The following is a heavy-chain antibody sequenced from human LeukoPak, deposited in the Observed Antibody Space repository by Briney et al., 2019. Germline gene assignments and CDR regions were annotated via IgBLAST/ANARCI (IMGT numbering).Heavy chain of an antibody. Sequence: GGSLRLFCAASGFTFDDYAMHWVRQAPGKGLEWVSGISWNSGSIGYADSVKGRFTISRDNAKNSLYLQMNSLRAEDTALYYCASSTYDSSGYDYWGQGTLVTVSS. D-gene: IGHD3-22*01. CDR2: ISWNSGSI. CDR1: GFTFDDYA. CDR3: ASSTYDSSGYDY. J-gene: IGHJ4*02. V-gene: IGHV3-9*01.